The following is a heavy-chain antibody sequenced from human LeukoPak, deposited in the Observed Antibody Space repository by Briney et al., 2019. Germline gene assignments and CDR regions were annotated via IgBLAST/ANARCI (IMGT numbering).Heavy chain of an antibody. CDR3: AKVGRGIHY. J-gene: IGHJ4*02. D-gene: IGHD3/OR15-3a*01. CDR2: IYYSGST. CDR1: GGSISSYY. V-gene: IGHV4-59*01. Sequence: SETLSLTCTVSGGSISSYYWSWIRQPPGKGLEWIGYIYYSGSTNYNPSLKSRVTISVDTSKNQFSLKLSSVTAADTAVYYCAKVGRGIHYWGQGTLVTVSS.